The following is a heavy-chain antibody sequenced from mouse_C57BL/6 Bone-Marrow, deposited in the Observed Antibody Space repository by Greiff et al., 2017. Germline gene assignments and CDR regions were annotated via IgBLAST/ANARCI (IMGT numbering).Heavy chain of an antibody. CDR2: IDPENGDT. CDR3: TTWIYYGSSYDWYFDV. J-gene: IGHJ1*03. Sequence: EVMLVESGAELVRPGASVKLSCTASGFNIKDDYMHWVKQRPEQGLEWIGWIDPENGDTEYASKFQGKATITADTSSNTAYLQTSSLTSADTAVYYCTTWIYYGSSYDWYFDVWGTGTTVTVSS. CDR1: GFNIKDDY. V-gene: IGHV14-4*01. D-gene: IGHD1-1*01.